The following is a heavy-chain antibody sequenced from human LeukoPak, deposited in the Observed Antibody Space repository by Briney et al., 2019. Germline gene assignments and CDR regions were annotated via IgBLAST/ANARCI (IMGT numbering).Heavy chain of an antibody. Sequence: PSETLSLTCTVSGGSISSGGYYWSWIRQHPGKGLEWIGYIYYSGSTYYNPSLKSRVTISVDTSKNQFSLKLSSVTAADTAVYYCASWAKPYYYYYYGMDVWGQGTTVTVSS. CDR3: ASWAKPYYYYYYGMDV. D-gene: IGHD1-14*01. CDR1: GGSISSGGYY. J-gene: IGHJ6*02. V-gene: IGHV4-31*03. CDR2: IYYSGST.